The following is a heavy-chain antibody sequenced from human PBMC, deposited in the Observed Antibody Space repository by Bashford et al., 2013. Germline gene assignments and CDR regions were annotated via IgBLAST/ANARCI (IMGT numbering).Heavy chain of an antibody. CDR3: ARDTGISGSYNWFDP. Sequence: SVKVSCKASGGTFSSYAISWVRQAPGQGLEWMGGIIPIFGTANYAQKFQGRVTITADKSTSTAYMELSSLRSEDTAVYYCARDTGISGSYNWFDPWGQGTLVTVSS. J-gene: IGHJ5*02. CDR2: IIPIFGTA. D-gene: IGHD1-26*01. CDR1: GGTFSSYA. V-gene: IGHV1-69*06.